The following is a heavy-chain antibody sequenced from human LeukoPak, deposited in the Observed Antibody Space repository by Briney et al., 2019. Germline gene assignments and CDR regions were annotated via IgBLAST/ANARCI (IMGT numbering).Heavy chain of an antibody. CDR1: GFTFSSYS. CDR3: ARGRDGSQSPIDY. V-gene: IGHV3-48*01. D-gene: IGHD5-24*01. Sequence: GGSLRLSCAASGFTFSSYSMNWVRQAPGKGLEWVSHITASGTAMFYADSVKGRFTISRDNAKNSLYLQMISLRAEDTAVYYCARGRDGSQSPIDYWGQGTLVTVSS. CDR2: ITASGTAM. J-gene: IGHJ4*02.